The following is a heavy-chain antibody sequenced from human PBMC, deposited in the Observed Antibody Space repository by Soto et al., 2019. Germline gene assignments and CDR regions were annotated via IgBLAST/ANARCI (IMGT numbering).Heavy chain of an antibody. CDR1: GFTFSSYA. J-gene: IGHJ6*02. Sequence: QVQLVESGGGVVQPGRSLRLSCAASGFTFSSYAMHWVRQAPGKGLEWVAGISYDGSNKYYADSGKGRFTISSDNYKNTLYLQMNSLRAEDTDVYYCARAIPSGYSSSWYYYYGMDVWGQGTTVTVSS. V-gene: IGHV3-30-3*01. CDR2: ISYDGSNK. D-gene: IGHD6-13*01. CDR3: ARAIPSGYSSSWYYYYGMDV.